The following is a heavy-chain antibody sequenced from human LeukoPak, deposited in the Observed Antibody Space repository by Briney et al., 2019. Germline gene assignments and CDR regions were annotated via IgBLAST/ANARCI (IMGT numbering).Heavy chain of an antibody. D-gene: IGHD4-17*01. V-gene: IGHV1-2*02. CDR1: GYTFTGYY. Sequence: ASVKVSCKASGYTFTGYYMHWVRQAPGQGLEWMGWINPNSGGTNYAQKFQGRVTMTRDTSISTAYMELSRLRSDDTAVYYCARDYGDYVGFVWFDPWGQGTLVTVSS. CDR3: ARDYGDYVGFVWFDP. J-gene: IGHJ5*02. CDR2: INPNSGGT.